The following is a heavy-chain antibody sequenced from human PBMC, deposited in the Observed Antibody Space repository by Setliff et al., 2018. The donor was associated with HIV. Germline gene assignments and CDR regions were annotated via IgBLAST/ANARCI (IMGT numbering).Heavy chain of an antibody. CDR2: INHSGST. CDR1: GGSLSGYY. J-gene: IGHJ5*02. Sequence: SQTLSLTCAVYGGSLSGYYWTWIRQPPGKGLEWIGEINHSGSTNYNPSLKSRVTISIDTSKNQFSLKLSSVTAADTAMYYCARGRMATVLIRNWIDPWGQGGLVTVSS. V-gene: IGHV4-34*01. D-gene: IGHD4-4*01. CDR3: ARGRMATVLIRNWIDP.